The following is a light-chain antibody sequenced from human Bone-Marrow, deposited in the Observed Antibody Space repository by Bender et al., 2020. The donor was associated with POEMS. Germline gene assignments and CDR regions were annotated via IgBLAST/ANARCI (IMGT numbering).Light chain of an antibody. CDR3: CSYAGSWV. CDR1: SSDVGTYNL. V-gene: IGLV2-23*02. CDR2: EVR. Sequence: QSALTQPASVSESPGQSITISCTGTSSDVGTYNLVSWYQQHPGKAPKLMIYEVRRRPSGVLKRFSGSKAGNTASLTSSGLQTEDEADYYCCSYAGSWVFGGGTKLTVL. J-gene: IGLJ3*02.